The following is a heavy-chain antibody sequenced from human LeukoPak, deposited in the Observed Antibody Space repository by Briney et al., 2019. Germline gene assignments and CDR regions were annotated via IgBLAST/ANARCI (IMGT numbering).Heavy chain of an antibody. CDR3: ARDGITPSRAFDY. J-gene: IGHJ4*02. V-gene: IGHV1-3*01. CDR1: GYTFSSYH. D-gene: IGHD1-14*01. Sequence: GASVKVSCKASGYTFSSYHIHWVRQAPGQRLEWMGWINADNGNTRYSQRFQGRVTITRDTSASTAYMELSSLTSEDTAVYYCARDGITPSRAFDYWGQGTLVTVSS. CDR2: INADNGNT.